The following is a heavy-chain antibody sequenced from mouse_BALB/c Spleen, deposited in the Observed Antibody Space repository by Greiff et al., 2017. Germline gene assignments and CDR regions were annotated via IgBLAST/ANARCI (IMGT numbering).Heavy chain of an antibody. V-gene: IGHV5-6-3*01. CDR2: INSNGGST. Sequence: EVQLQQSGGGLVQPGGSLKLSCAASGFTFSSYGMSWVRQTPDKRLELVATINSNGGSTYYPDSVKGRFTISRDNAKNTLYLQMSSLKSEDTAMYDCAKDRTARAWVYAMDYWGQGTSVTVSS. J-gene: IGHJ4*01. CDR3: AKDRTARAWVYAMDY. CDR1: GFTFSSYG. D-gene: IGHD3-1*01.